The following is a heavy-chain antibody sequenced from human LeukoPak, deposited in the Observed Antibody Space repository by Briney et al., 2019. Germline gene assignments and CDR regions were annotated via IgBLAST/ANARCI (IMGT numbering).Heavy chain of an antibody. J-gene: IGHJ6*03. CDR1: GFTFSTYW. D-gene: IGHD7-27*01. V-gene: IGHV3-74*01. CDR3: AREWALPGAYYMDV. Sequence: PGWSLRLSCAASGFTFSTYWMHWVRQAPGKGLVWVSRISSDGRSTIYADSVKGRFTISRDSANNTLFLQMNSLRGDDTAVYYCAREWALPGAYYMDVWGKGTTVTVSS. CDR2: ISSDGRST.